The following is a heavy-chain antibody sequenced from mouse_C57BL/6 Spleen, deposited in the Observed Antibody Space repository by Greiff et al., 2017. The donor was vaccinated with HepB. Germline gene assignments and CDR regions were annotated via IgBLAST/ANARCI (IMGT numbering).Heavy chain of an antibody. CDR2: ISSGGDYI. Sequence: EVKLQESGEGLVKPGGSLKLSCAASGFTFSSYAMSWVRQTPEKRLEWVAYISSGGDYIYYADTVKGRFTISRDNARNTLYLQMSSLKSEDTAMYYCTRDLTGTYAMDYWGQGTSVTVSS. D-gene: IGHD4-1*01. CDR1: GFTFSSYA. V-gene: IGHV5-9-1*02. CDR3: TRDLTGTYAMDY. J-gene: IGHJ4*01.